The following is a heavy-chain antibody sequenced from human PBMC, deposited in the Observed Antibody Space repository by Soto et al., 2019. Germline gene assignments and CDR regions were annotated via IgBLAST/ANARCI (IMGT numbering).Heavy chain of an antibody. CDR2: IYYSGST. V-gene: IGHV4-59*08. D-gene: IGHD3-3*01. Sequence: SETLSLTCTVSGGSISSYYWSWIRQPPGKGLEWIGYIYYSGSTNYNPSLKSRVTISVDTSKNQFSLKLSSVTAADTAVYYCARHETYYDFWSGYGGAFDIWGQGTMVTVSS. CDR1: GGSISSYY. J-gene: IGHJ3*02. CDR3: ARHETYYDFWSGYGGAFDI.